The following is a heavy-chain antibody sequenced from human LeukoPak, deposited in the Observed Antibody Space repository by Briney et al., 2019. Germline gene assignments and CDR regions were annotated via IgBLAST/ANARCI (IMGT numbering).Heavy chain of an antibody. Sequence: GSLRLSCAASGFPFNSCSMNWVRQAPGKGLEWVASMSGSGSSAYYADSVKGRFTISRANARNSLYLQMNSLRVEDTAVYYCARDLQSAAVTAGGPYYFDYWGRGTLVTASS. D-gene: IGHD2-21*02. J-gene: IGHJ4*02. CDR2: MSGSGSSA. V-gene: IGHV3-21*01. CDR3: ARDLQSAAVTAGGPYYFDY. CDR1: GFPFNSCS.